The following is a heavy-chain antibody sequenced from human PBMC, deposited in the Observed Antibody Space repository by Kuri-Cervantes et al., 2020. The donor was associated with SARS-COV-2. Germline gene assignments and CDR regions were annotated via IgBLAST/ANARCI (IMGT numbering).Heavy chain of an antibody. CDR3: ARGWDHYYYYYMDV. CDR2: ISSSSSYI. CDR1: GFTFSSFG. V-gene: IGHV3-21*01. J-gene: IGHJ6*03. Sequence: GGSLRLSCAASGFTFSSFGMNWVRQAPGKGLEWVSSISSSSSYIYYADSVKGRFTISRDNAKNSLYLQTNSLRAEDTAVYYCARGWDHYYYYYMDVWGKGTTVTVSS. D-gene: IGHD1-26*01.